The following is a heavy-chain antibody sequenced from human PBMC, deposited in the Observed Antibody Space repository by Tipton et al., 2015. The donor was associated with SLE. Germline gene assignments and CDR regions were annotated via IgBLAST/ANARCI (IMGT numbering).Heavy chain of an antibody. CDR2: IYYSGNT. V-gene: IGHV4-39*01. J-gene: IGHJ4*02. D-gene: IGHD6-13*01. Sequence: TLSLTCTVSGGSIGSSYYWAWIRQPPGKGLDWIGTIYYSGNTYYSPSLQSRVTMFIDASKNQFSLKMNSVSAADTAVYYCARPGGRIIAPDYFDSWRQGIPVTGPS. CDR3: ARPGGRIIAPDYFDS. CDR1: GGSIGSSYY.